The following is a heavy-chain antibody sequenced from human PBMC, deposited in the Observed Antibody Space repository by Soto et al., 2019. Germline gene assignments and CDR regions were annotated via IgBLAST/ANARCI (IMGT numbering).Heavy chain of an antibody. CDR2: ISSSSLII. Sequence: WGSLILSCAASGLTLGVYSMNWVRQAPGKGLEWISYISSSSLIIYYSDSVKGRFTVSRDNAGNSLYLQMNRLRDEDTAVYYCARGRAPSANYSSLAMDVRGQGTTVTVSS. V-gene: IGHV3-48*02. J-gene: IGHJ6*02. CDR3: ARGRAPSANYSSLAMDV. CDR1: GLTLGVYS. D-gene: IGHD2-15*01.